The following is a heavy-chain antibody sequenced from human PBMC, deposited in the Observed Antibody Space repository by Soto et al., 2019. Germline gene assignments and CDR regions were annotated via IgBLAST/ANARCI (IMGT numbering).Heavy chain of an antibody. CDR2: IYRGGTT. V-gene: IGHV3-66*01. CDR3: ARDHCSSTACYEGYYYYGMDV. D-gene: IGHD2-2*01. Sequence: EVQLVESGGGLVQPGGSLRLSCAASGFTVSNNYMSWVRQAPGKGLEWVSVIYRGGTTYYADSVKGRFTSSRDTSKNTLYLQMNSLRAEDTAVYYCARDHCSSTACYEGYYYYGMDVWGQGTTVTVSS. J-gene: IGHJ6*02. CDR1: GFTVSNNY.